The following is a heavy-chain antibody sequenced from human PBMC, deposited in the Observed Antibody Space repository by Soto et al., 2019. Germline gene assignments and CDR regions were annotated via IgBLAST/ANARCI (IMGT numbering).Heavy chain of an antibody. CDR3: ARYITMVRVYNWFDP. Sequence: QVQLQQWGAGLLKPSETLSLTCAVYGGSFSGYYWSWIRHPPGKGLAWIGEINHSGSTNYNPSLKSRVTISVDTSKNQFSLKLSSVTAADTAVYYCARYITMVRVYNWFDPWGQGTLVTVSA. V-gene: IGHV4-34*01. J-gene: IGHJ5*02. CDR1: GGSFSGYY. CDR2: INHSGST. D-gene: IGHD3-10*01.